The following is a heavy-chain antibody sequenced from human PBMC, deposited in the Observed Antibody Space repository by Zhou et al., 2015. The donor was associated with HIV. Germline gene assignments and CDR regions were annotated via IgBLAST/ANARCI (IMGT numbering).Heavy chain of an antibody. CDR1: GFTFSSYG. J-gene: IGHJ4*01. V-gene: IGHV3-30*03. D-gene: IGHD3-22*01. CDR2: ISYDGSNE. Sequence: QVQLVESGGGVVQPGKSLRLSCAASGFTFSSYGMHWVRQAPGKGLEWVAVISYDGSNEYFAVSVKGRFTISRDNSKNTLYLQMNSLRAEDTAVYYCATASDSSANDWGHGTLGHRLL. CDR3: ATASDSSAND.